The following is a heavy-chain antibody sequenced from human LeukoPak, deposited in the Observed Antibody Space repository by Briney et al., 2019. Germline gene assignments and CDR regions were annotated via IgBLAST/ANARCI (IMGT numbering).Heavy chain of an antibody. D-gene: IGHD2-21*02. V-gene: IGHV1-8*03. Sequence: ASVKVSCKASGYTFTSYGISWVRQAPGLGLEWMGWMNPNSGNTGYAQKFQGRVTITRNTSISTAYMELSSLRSEDTAVYYCAREELSYCGGDCYFPFYYYYYMDVWGKGTTVTISS. CDR2: MNPNSGNT. J-gene: IGHJ6*03. CDR3: AREELSYCGGDCYFPFYYYYYMDV. CDR1: GYTFTSYG.